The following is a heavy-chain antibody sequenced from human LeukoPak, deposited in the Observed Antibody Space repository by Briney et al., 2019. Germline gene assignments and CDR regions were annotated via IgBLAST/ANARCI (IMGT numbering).Heavy chain of an antibody. CDR1: GGSISSSSYY. CDR3: GGDSSGYYLDY. J-gene: IGHJ4*02. CDR2: IYYSGST. Sequence: SETLSLTCTVSGGSISSSSYYWGWIRQPPGKGLEWIGSIYYSGSTYYNPSLKSRVTISVDTSKNQFSLKLSSVTAADTAVYYCGGDSSGYYLDYWGQGTLVTVSS. D-gene: IGHD3-22*01. V-gene: IGHV4-39*01.